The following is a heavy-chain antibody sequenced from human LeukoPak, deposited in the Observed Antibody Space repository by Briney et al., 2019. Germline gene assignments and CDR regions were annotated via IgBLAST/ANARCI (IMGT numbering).Heavy chain of an antibody. V-gene: IGHV3-48*02. J-gene: IGHJ4*02. D-gene: IGHD3-22*01. Sequence: GGSLRLSCAASGFTFSSYSMNWVRQAPGKGLEWVSYISSSSSTIYYADSVKGRFTISRDNAKNSLYLQMNSLRDEDTAVYYCARWKYDSSGYYSDYWGQGTLVTVSS. CDR3: ARWKYDSSGYYSDY. CDR1: GFTFSSYS. CDR2: ISSSSSTI.